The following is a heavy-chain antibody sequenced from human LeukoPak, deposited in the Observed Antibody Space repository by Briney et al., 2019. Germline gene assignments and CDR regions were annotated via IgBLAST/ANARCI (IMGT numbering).Heavy chain of an antibody. CDR2: IYYSGST. CDR1: GGSISSSSYY. CDR3: ARRSDILTGYYYYYYMDV. J-gene: IGHJ6*03. Sequence: PSETLSLTCTVSGGSISSSSYYWGWIRQPPGKGLEWIGSIYYSGSTYYNPSLKSRVTISVDTSKNQFSLKLSSVTAADTAVYYCARRSDILTGYYYYYYMDVWGKGTTVTISS. D-gene: IGHD3-9*01. V-gene: IGHV4-39*01.